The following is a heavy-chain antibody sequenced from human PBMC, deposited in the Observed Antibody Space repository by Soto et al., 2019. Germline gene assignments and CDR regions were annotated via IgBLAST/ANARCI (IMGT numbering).Heavy chain of an antibody. CDR3: ARGEVVVVPAALYYMDV. Sequence: ASVKVSCKASGYTFTGYYMHWVRQAPGQGLEWMGWINPNSGGTNYAQKFQGWVTMTRDTSISTAYMELSRLRSDDTAVYYCARGEVVVVPAALYYMDVWGKGTTVTVSS. CDR1: GYTFTGYY. D-gene: IGHD2-2*01. V-gene: IGHV1-2*04. J-gene: IGHJ6*03. CDR2: INPNSGGT.